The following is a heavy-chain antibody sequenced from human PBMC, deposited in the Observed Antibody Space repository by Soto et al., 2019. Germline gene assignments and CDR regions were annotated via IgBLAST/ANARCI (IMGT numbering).Heavy chain of an antibody. CDR2: IIPIFGTA. V-gene: IGHV1-69*06. CDR3: TQYSSSPPGWFDP. CDR1: GGTFSSYA. D-gene: IGHD6-6*01. Sequence: QVQLVQSGAEVKKPGSSVKVSCKASGGTFSSYAISWVRQAPGQGLEWMGGIIPIFGTANYAQKFQGRVTITADKSTSTAYMELSSLSYEDTAVYYCTQYSSSPPGWFDPWGQGTLVTVSS. J-gene: IGHJ5*02.